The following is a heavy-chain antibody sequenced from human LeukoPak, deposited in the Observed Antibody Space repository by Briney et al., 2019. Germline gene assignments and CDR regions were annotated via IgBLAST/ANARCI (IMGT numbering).Heavy chain of an antibody. V-gene: IGHV3-7*01. Sequence: RGSLRLSCAASGFTFTSYWLSWVRQAPGKGLEWVANIRQDGREKSYADSVKGRFTISRDNAKTSVYLQMNSLRVEDTAVYYCAREGVGGFDSWGQGTLVTVSS. CDR3: AREGVGGFDS. CDR2: IRQDGREK. J-gene: IGHJ5*01. D-gene: IGHD3-10*01. CDR1: GFTFTSYW.